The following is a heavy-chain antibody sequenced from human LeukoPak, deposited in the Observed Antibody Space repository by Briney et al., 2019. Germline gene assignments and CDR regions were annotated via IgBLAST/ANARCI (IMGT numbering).Heavy chain of an antibody. D-gene: IGHD3-10*01. J-gene: IGHJ4*02. CDR2: TYHSGRT. CDR3: ARHGDCYFDY. V-gene: IGHV4-4*02. Sequence: SGTLSLTCAVSGGSISSNNWWSWVRRPPGKGLEWIGETYHSGRTNYNPSLKSRVTISVDKSKNQLSLELSFVTAADTAVYYCARHGDCYFDYWGQGSLVTVSS. CDR1: GGSISSNNW.